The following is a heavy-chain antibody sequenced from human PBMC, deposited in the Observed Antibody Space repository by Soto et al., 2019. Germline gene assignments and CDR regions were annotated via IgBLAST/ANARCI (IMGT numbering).Heavy chain of an antibody. Sequence: VQLVESGGGLVQPGGSLRLSCAGSGFTFSSNWMHWVRQDPGKGLVWVSRLNSDGTSASYADSVKGRFTISRDNAKNTLFLQMNSLTAEDTALYYCARGPSGWFGFEYWGQGTLVTVSS. J-gene: IGHJ4*02. D-gene: IGHD6-19*01. CDR1: GFTFSSNW. CDR3: ARGPSGWFGFEY. CDR2: LNSDGTSA. V-gene: IGHV3-74*01.